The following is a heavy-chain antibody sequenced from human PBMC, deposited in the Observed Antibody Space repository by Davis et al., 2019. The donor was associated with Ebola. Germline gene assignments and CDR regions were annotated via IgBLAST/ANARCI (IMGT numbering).Heavy chain of an antibody. J-gene: IGHJ2*01. CDR1: GFTFSSYA. CDR3: ARDADTSASYWYYDL. CDR2: ISSNGGST. D-gene: IGHD3-16*01. Sequence: GESLKISCSASGFTFSSYAMHWVRQAPGKGLEYVSAISSNGGSTYYADSVKGRFTISKDTSKHTLYLQMNNLRGEETAVYNCARDADTSASYWYYDLWGRGTLVTVSS. V-gene: IGHV3-64*04.